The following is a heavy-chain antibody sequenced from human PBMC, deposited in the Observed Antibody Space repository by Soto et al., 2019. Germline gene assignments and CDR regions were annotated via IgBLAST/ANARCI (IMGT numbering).Heavy chain of an antibody. CDR1: GGSISSGDYY. CDR2: IYYRGST. V-gene: IGHV4-30-4*01. J-gene: IGHJ4*02. D-gene: IGHD2-15*01. Sequence: QVQLQESGPGLVKPSQTLSLTCTVSGGSISSGDYYWSWIRQPPGKGLEWIGYIYYRGSTYYNPSLRRRVTIPVDTSKKQFSLKLRSVTAADTAVYYCARDHATDSTFDYWGQGTLVTVSS. CDR3: ARDHATDSTFDY.